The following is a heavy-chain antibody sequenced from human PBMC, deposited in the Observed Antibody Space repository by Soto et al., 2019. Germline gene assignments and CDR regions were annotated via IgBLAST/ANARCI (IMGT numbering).Heavy chain of an antibody. V-gene: IGHV1-69*13. Sequence: EASVKGSCKASGGTFSSYAISWVRQAPGQGLEWMGGIIPIFGTANYAQKFQGRVTITADESTSTAYMELSSLRSEDTAVYYCARGSVVVVAGYFDYWGQGTLVTVSS. CDR1: GGTFSSYA. D-gene: IGHD2-15*01. J-gene: IGHJ4*02. CDR2: IIPIFGTA. CDR3: ARGSVVVVAGYFDY.